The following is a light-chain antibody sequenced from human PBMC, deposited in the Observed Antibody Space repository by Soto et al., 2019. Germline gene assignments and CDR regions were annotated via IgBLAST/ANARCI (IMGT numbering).Light chain of an antibody. CDR1: SSDVGSYNL. Sequence: QSALTQPASVSGSPGQSITISCTGTSSDVGSYNLVSWYQQHPDQAPKLMIYEVTKRPSGVANRFSGSKSGNTASLTIAGLQAEDDADYYFSSYVPGITFFGTGTQLTVL. V-gene: IGLV2-23*02. CDR3: SSYVPGITF. J-gene: IGLJ1*01. CDR2: EVT.